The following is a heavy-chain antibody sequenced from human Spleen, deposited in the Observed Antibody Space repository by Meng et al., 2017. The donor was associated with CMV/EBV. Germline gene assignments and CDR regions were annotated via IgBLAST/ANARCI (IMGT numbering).Heavy chain of an antibody. V-gene: IGHV4-39*01. CDR2: IYYSGST. CDR3: ARQQVGSMDV. D-gene: IGHD2-15*01. J-gene: IGHJ6*02. CDR1: GGSISSSSYY. Sequence: GSLRLSCTVSGGSISSSSYYWGWIRQPPGKGLEWIGSIYYSGSTYYNPSLKSRVTISVDTSKNQFSLKLSSVTAADTAVYYCARQQVGSMDVWGQGTTVTVSS.